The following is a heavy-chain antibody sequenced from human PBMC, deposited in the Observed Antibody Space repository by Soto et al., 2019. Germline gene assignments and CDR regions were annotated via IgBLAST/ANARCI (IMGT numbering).Heavy chain of an antibody. D-gene: IGHD3-22*01. CDR2: IYYSGST. V-gene: IGHV4-59*01. Sequence: TSETLSLTCTVSGGSISSYYWSWIRQPPGKGLEWIGYIYYSGSTNYNPSLKSRVTISVDTSKNQFSLKLSSVTAADTAVYFCARDGYYYDSSGYQRVYYFDYWGQRTPVTVSS. CDR1: GGSISSYY. J-gene: IGHJ4*02. CDR3: ARDGYYYDSSGYQRVYYFDY.